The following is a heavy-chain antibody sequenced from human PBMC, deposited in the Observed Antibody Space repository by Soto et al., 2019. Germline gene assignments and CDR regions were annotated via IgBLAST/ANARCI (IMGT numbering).Heavy chain of an antibody. CDR1: GGSISSFY. V-gene: IGHV4-59*01. Sequence: QVQLQESGPGLVKPSETLSLTCTASGGSISSFYWSWIRQPPGKGLEWIGYIYYSGSTNYNPSLKSRVTISVDPSKNQLSLKLSSVTAADTAVYYCARDLRSRLYSNYDNWFDPWGQGTLVTVSS. D-gene: IGHD4-4*01. CDR2: IYYSGST. J-gene: IGHJ5*02. CDR3: ARDLRSRLYSNYDNWFDP.